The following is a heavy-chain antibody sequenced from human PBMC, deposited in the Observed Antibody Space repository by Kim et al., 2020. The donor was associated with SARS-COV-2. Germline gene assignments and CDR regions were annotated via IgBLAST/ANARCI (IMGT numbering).Heavy chain of an antibody. CDR3: ASGRRYQLNLEMDV. V-gene: IGHV4-34*01. CDR2: INHSGST. D-gene: IGHD2-2*01. J-gene: IGHJ6*02. Sequence: SETLSLTCAVYGGSFSGYYWSWIRQPPGKGLEWIGEINHSGSTNYNPSLKSRVTISVDTSKNQFSLKLSSVTAADTAVYYCASGRRYQLNLEMDVWGQGTTVTVSS. CDR1: GGSFSGYY.